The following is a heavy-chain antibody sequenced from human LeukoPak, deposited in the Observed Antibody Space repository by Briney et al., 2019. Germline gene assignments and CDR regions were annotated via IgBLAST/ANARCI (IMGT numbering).Heavy chain of an antibody. CDR1: GGSLSGYY. CDR3: ARRGTAYCRGGNCYSDKYFDY. CDR2: IKYSGNT. D-gene: IGHD2-15*01. Sequence: SETLSLTCAVYGGSLSGYYWTWLRHTPGKGLEWLGEIKYSGNTNYNRSLKSRVTISVDTSKNQFSLRLSSVTAADTAVYYCARRGTAYCRGGNCYSDKYFDYWGQGTQVTVSS. V-gene: IGHV4-34*01. J-gene: IGHJ4*02.